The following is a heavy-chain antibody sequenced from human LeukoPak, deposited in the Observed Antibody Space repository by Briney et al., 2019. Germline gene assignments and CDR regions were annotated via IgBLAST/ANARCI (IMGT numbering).Heavy chain of an antibody. D-gene: IGHD7-27*01. CDR1: GYIFTTYD. Sequence: GASVKVSCKASGYIFTTYDIGWVRQAPGQGLEWMGWLNPNSGNAGYAQKFQGRVTISRNTSISTAYMELSSLRSDDTAIYYCARRKFLGWFDPWGQGTLVTVSS. CDR2: LNPNSGNA. J-gene: IGHJ5*02. CDR3: ARRKFLGWFDP. V-gene: IGHV1-8*03.